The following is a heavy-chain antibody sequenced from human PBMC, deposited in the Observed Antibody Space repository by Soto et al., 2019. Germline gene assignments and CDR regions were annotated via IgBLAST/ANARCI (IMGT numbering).Heavy chain of an antibody. V-gene: IGHV4-39*01. CDR1: GGSISSSTYY. CDR3: ALTYYYDSRRNAFDI. D-gene: IGHD3-22*01. J-gene: IGHJ3*02. Sequence: PSETLSLTCTVSGGSISSSTYYWGWIRQPPGKGLEWIGIIFYSGSTYYNPSLKSRVTVSVDTSKNQFSLKLSSVTAADTAVYYCALTYYYDSRRNAFDIWGQGTMVTVS. CDR2: IFYSGST.